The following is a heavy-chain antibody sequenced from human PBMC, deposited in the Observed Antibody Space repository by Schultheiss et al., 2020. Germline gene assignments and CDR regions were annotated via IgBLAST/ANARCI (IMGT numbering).Heavy chain of an antibody. CDR1: GYTFTSYG. V-gene: IGHV1-18*01. Sequence: ASVKVSCKASGYTFTSYGISWVRQAPGQGLEWMGWISPNNGNTNYEQKLQGRVTITADESTSTAYMELSSLRSEDTAVYYCARDRDLGGALTTGPFDYWGQGTLVTVSS. CDR2: ISPNNGNT. CDR3: ARDRDLGGALTTGPFDY. J-gene: IGHJ4*02. D-gene: IGHD4-23*01.